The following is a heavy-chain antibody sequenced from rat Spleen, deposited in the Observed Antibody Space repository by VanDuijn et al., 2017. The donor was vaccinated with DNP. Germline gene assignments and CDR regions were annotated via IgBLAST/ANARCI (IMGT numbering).Heavy chain of an antibody. D-gene: IGHD1-11*01. CDR3: AEGWFAH. J-gene: IGHJ3*01. CDR1: GFSLSTSGMV. V-gene: IGHV8-22*01. CDR2: IDWDGDK. Sequence: QVTLKESGPGMLQPSKTLSLTCSFSGFSLSTSGMVVSWIRQPSGKSLEWLAAIDWDGDKYYNPSLKRRLTVSKDTSNTQIFLKITSVDTADTATYYCAEGWFAHWGQGTLVTVSS.